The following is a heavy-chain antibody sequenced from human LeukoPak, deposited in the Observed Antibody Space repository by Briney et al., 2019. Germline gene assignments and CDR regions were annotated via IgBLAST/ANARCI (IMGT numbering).Heavy chain of an antibody. J-gene: IGHJ6*03. CDR3: ARGPFYYYYMDV. V-gene: IGHV4-59*01. CDR2: LYNNGST. CDR1: GGSISSFY. Sequence: SETLSLTCTVSGGSISSFYWSWIRQPPGKGLEWIGYLYNNGSTNYNPSLKSRVTISVDTSKNQFSLKLSSVTAADTAVYYCARGPFYYYYMDVWGKGTTVTVSS.